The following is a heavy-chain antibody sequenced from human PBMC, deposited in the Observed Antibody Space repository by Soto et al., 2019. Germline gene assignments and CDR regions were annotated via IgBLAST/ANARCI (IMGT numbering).Heavy chain of an antibody. Sequence: EVQLLESGGGLVHPGWSLRLSCAASGFTFNNYAMTWVRQAPGKGLEWVSAISGGGATTSYADSVRGRFTVSRDGSKNSLYLQMSSLRAEDTALYYCAKGRGGSGSLTPRVDFWGQGTMVTVSS. D-gene: IGHD3-10*01. CDR3: AKGRGGSGSLTPRVDF. CDR1: GFTFNNYA. CDR2: ISGGGATT. J-gene: IGHJ4*02. V-gene: IGHV3-23*01.